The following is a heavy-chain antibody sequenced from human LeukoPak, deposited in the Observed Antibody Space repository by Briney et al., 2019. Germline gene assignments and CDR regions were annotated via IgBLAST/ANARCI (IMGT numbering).Heavy chain of an antibody. Sequence: PSETLSLTCTVSGGSISSYYWSWIRQPPGKGLEWIGYIYYSGSTNYNPSLKSRVTISVDTSKNQFSLKLSPVTAADTAVYYCARHEGDYYDSSGLTFGIWGQGTMVTVSS. V-gene: IGHV4-59*08. J-gene: IGHJ3*02. D-gene: IGHD3-22*01. CDR2: IYYSGST. CDR1: GGSISSYY. CDR3: ARHEGDYYDSSGLTFGI.